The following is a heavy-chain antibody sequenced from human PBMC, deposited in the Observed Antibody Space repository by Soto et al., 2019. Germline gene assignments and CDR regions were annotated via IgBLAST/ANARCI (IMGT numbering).Heavy chain of an antibody. CDR3: AKEIGYCSGGSCSLGSFDY. CDR2: ISWNSGSI. Sequence: GGSLRLSCAASGFTFDDYAMHWVRQAPGKGLEWVSGISWNSGSIGYADSVKGRFTISRDNAKNSLYLQMNSLRAEDTALYYCAKEIGYCSGGSCSLGSFDYWGQGTLVTVSS. D-gene: IGHD2-15*01. J-gene: IGHJ4*02. V-gene: IGHV3-9*01. CDR1: GFTFDDYA.